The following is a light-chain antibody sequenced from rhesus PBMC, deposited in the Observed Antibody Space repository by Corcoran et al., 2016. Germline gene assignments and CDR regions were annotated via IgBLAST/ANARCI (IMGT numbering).Light chain of an antibody. Sequence: DIQMTQSPSSLSASVGDRVTITCQASQSLSNYLNWYQQKPGKIPKLLVYRASSLQSGIPSRCSGRGSGTDFTLTISSLQPEDFATYYCQQGYSYPLTFGGGTKVELK. CDR2: RAS. CDR3: QQGYSYPLT. V-gene: IGKV1S9*01. CDR1: QSLSNY. J-gene: IGKJ4*01.